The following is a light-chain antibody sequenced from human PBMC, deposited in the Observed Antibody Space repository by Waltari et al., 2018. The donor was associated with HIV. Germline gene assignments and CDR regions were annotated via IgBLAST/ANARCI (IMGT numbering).Light chain of an antibody. CDR3: VAWDDSLRGVL. Sequence: SVLTQPPSASGTPGPRVTISCSGSPPNIGRTHVFCYQHLPGTAPKRPIPRNDQRPSGVPDRFSASTSGTSASLAISGLRSEDEADYYCVAWDDSLRGVLFGGGTKVAVL. CDR2: RND. CDR1: PPNIGRTH. V-gene: IGLV1-47*01. J-gene: IGLJ2*01.